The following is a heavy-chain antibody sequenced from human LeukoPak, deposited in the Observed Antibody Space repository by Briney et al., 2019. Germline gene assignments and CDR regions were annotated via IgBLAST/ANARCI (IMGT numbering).Heavy chain of an antibody. J-gene: IGHJ4*02. CDR2: ISGSGGST. CDR1: GFTFSSYG. V-gene: IGHV3-23*01. Sequence: GGTLRLSCAASGFTFSSYGMSWVRQAPGKGLEWVSAISGSGGSTYYADSVKGRFTISRDNSKNTLYLQMNSLRAEDTAVYYCAKVALYYDILTGYYPFDYWGQGTLVTVSS. CDR3: AKVALYYDILTGYYPFDY. D-gene: IGHD3-9*01.